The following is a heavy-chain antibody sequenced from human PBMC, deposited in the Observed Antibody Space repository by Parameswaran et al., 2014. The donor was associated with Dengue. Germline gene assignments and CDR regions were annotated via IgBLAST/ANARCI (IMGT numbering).Heavy chain of an antibody. J-gene: IGHJ5*02. CDR2: IYYSGST. Sequence: WIRQPPGKGLEWIGSIYYSGSTYYNPSLKSRVTISVDTSKNQFSLKLSSVTAADTAVYYCARILVRGVIWWFDPWGQGTLVTVSS. D-gene: IGHD3-10*01. CDR3: ARILVRGVIWWFDP. V-gene: IGHV4-39*01.